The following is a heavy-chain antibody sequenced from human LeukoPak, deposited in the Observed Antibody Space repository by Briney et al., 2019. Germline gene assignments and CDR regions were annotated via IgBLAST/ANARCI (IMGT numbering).Heavy chain of an antibody. J-gene: IGHJ4*02. D-gene: IGHD5-18*01. CDR2: INASGGST. Sequence: ASVKVSCKASGYTFTTYYTHWVRQAPGQGLEWMGIINASGGSTSYAQKFQGRVTMTRDTSTSTVYMELSSLRSEDTAVYSCARDPGSYGPSYYFDYWGQGTLVTVSS. CDR1: GYTFTTYY. V-gene: IGHV1-46*01. CDR3: ARDPGSYGPSYYFDY.